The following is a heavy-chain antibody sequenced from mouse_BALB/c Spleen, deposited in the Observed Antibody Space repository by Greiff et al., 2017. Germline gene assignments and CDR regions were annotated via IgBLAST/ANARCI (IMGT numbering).Heavy chain of an antibody. CDR3: ARSITTVPWFAY. V-gene: IGHV5-6-5*01. CDR1: GFTFSSYA. CDR2: ISSGGST. J-gene: IGHJ3*01. Sequence: EVQGVESGGGLVKPGGSLKLSCAASGFTFSSYAMSWVRQTPEKRLEWVASISSGGSTYYPDSVKGRFTISRDNARNILYLQMSSLRSEDTAMYYCARSITTVPWFAYWGQGTLVTVSA. D-gene: IGHD1-1*01.